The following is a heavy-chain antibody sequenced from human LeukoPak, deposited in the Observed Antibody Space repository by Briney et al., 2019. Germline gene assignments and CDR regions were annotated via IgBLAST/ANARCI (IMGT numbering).Heavy chain of an antibody. Sequence: SETLSLTCAVSGGSISSSNWWSWVRQPPGKGLEWIGEIYHSGSTNYNPSLKSRVTISVDKSKNQFSLKLSSVTAADTAVYYCARGASYYDYVWGSYRYGFYFDYWGQGTLVTVSS. J-gene: IGHJ4*02. CDR2: IYHSGST. D-gene: IGHD3-16*02. CDR3: ARGASYYDYVWGSYRYGFYFDY. CDR1: GGSISSSNW. V-gene: IGHV4-4*02.